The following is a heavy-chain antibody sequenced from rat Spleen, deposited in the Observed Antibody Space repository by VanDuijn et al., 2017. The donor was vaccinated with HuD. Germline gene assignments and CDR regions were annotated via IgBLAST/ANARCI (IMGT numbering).Heavy chain of an antibody. D-gene: IGHD1-9*01. J-gene: IGHJ4*01. V-gene: IGHV5-25*01. CDR3: TRLGDTHYGYNPLDA. Sequence: EVQLVESDGGLVQPGRSLKLSCAASGFTFSDYYMAWVRQAPKKGLEWVATISTSGSNTFYPDSVKGRFTISRDNAKSSLYLQMSSLKSEDTATYYYTRLGDTHYGYNPLDAWGQGASVTVSS. CDR1: GFTFSDYY. CDR2: ISTSGSNT.